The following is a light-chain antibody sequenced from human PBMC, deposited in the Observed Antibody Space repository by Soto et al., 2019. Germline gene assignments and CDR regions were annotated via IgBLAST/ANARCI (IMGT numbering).Light chain of an antibody. Sequence: QSPLTQPASVSGAPGQSITISCTGTSRDVGGYNYVSWDQQHPGKAPKLMIYEVSNRPSGVSNRFSGSKSGNTASLTISALQAEEEADYYCSSYTSRVDVFGTGTKVTVL. CDR2: EVS. V-gene: IGLV2-14*01. CDR1: SRDVGGYNY. J-gene: IGLJ1*01. CDR3: SSYTSRVDV.